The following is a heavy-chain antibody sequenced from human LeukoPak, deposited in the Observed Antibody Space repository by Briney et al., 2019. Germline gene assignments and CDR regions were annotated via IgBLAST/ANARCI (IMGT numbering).Heavy chain of an antibody. CDR3: ARDSSGYGSSWYFDL. J-gene: IGHJ2*01. Sequence: PSETLSLTCTVSGGSISSYYWSWIRQTPGKGLEWIGYVHYSGTTSYDPSLKGRVTISADMSRNQSSLRLSSVTAADTAVYYCARDSSGYGSSWYFDLWGRGTLVTVSS. V-gene: IGHV4-59*01. CDR2: VHYSGTT. D-gene: IGHD6-19*01. CDR1: GGSISSYY.